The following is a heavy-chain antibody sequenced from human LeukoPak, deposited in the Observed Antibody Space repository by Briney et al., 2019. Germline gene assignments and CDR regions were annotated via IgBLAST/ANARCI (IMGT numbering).Heavy chain of an antibody. V-gene: IGHV5-51*01. CDR3: ARLASHRGTAMAAFDY. Sequence: GASLKISCKGSGSRFTSYWIGWVRPMPGKGLEWMGIIYPGDSDTRYRPSFQGQVTISADKSISTAYLQWSSLKASDTAMYYCARLASHRGTAMAAFDYWGQGTLVTVSS. CDR2: IYPGDSDT. D-gene: IGHD5-18*01. J-gene: IGHJ4*02. CDR1: GSRFTSYW.